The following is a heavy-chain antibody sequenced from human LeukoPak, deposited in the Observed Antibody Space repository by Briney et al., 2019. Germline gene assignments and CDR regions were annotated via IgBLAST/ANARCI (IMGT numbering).Heavy chain of an antibody. CDR1: GYTFIGYY. CDR2: INPNSGGT. Sequence: GASVKVSCKASGYTFIGYYIHWVRQAPGQGLEWMGWINPNSGGTNYAQKFQGRVTMTRDTSISTAYMELSRLRSDDTAVYYCARGGSGSYYLFDYWGQGTLVTVSS. CDR3: ARGGSGSYYLFDY. D-gene: IGHD3-10*01. V-gene: IGHV1-2*02. J-gene: IGHJ4*02.